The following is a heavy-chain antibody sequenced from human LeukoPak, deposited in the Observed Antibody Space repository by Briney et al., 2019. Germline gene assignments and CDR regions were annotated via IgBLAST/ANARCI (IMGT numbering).Heavy chain of an antibody. Sequence: SETLSLTCTVSGGSISSGGYYWSWIRQHPGKGLEWIGYIYYSGSTYYNPSLKSRVTISVDTSKNQFSLKLSSVTAADTAVYYCARDPTAPRYYDFWSGYYTVDYGMDVWGQGTTVTVSS. J-gene: IGHJ6*02. V-gene: IGHV4-31*03. D-gene: IGHD3-3*01. CDR3: ARDPTAPRYYDFWSGYYTVDYGMDV. CDR2: IYYSGST. CDR1: GGSISSGGYY.